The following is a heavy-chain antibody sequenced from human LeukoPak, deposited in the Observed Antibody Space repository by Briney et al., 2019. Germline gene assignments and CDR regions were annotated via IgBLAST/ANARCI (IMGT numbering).Heavy chain of an antibody. CDR3: ASSLVGALTGWFDP. V-gene: IGHV4-59*08. Sequence: SETLSLTCTVSGGSISSYYWSWVRQPPGKGLEWIGYIYYSGSTNYNPSLKSRVTLSVDTSKNQFSLKLSSVPAADTAVYYCASSLVGALTGWFDPWGQGTLVTVSS. CDR1: GGSISSYY. CDR2: IYYSGST. J-gene: IGHJ5*02. D-gene: IGHD1-26*01.